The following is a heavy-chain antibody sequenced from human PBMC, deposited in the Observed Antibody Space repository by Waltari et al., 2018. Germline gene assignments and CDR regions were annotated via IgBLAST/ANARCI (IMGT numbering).Heavy chain of an antibody. Sequence: EVQLVESGGGLVKPGGSLRLSCAASGFTFSSYSMNWVRQAPGKGLEWVSSISSSSSYIYYADSVKGRFTISRDNAKNSLYLQMNSLRAEDTAVYYCARDSSIVGAAEYFQHWGQGTLVTVSS. CDR3: ARDSSIVGAAEYFQH. V-gene: IGHV3-21*01. CDR1: GFTFSSYS. D-gene: IGHD1-26*01. J-gene: IGHJ1*01. CDR2: ISSSSSYI.